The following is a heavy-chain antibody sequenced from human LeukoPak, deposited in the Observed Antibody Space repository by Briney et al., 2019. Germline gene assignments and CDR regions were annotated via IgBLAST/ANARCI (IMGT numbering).Heavy chain of an antibody. J-gene: IGHJ6*02. CDR3: ARAGSYDILTYYYYGMDV. CDR1: GYTFTSYG. D-gene: IGHD3-9*01. V-gene: IGHV1-18*01. Sequence: ASVKVSCKASGYTFTSYGTSWVRQAPGQGLEWMGWISAYNGNTNYAQRLQGRVTMTTDTSTSTAYMELRGLRSDDTAVYYCARAGSYDILTYYYYGMDVWGQGTTVTVSS. CDR2: ISAYNGNT.